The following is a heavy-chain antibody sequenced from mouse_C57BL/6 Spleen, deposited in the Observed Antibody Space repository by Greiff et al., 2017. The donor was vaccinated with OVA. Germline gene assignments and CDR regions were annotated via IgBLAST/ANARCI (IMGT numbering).Heavy chain of an antibody. D-gene: IGHD1-1*01. J-gene: IGHJ1*03. CDR2: INPSSGYT. CDR3: ERLGSSYWDIDV. V-gene: IGHV1-7*01. CDR1: GYTFTSYW. Sequence: QVQLQQSGAELAQPGASVKLSCKASGYTFTSYWMHWVKQRPGQGLEWIGYINPSSGYTKYNQKFKDKATLTADKSSSTAYMQLSSLTYEDSAYYYCERLGSSYWDIDVWGTGTTVTVSS.